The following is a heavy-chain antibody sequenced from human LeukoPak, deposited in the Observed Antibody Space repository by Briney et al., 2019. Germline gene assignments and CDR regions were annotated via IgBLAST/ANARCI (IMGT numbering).Heavy chain of an antibody. D-gene: IGHD3-16*01. V-gene: IGHV4-59*01. J-gene: IGHJ4*02. CDR3: TRGAGWLIDY. Sequence: SSETLSLTCTVSDDSISDYYRGWIRQPPGKGLEWIGYIHNSGTSTYNLSLKSRVTISADTSKNQFSLKLNSMTTADTAVYYCTRGAGWLIDYWGQGILVTVSS. CDR1: DDSISDYY. CDR2: IHNSGTS.